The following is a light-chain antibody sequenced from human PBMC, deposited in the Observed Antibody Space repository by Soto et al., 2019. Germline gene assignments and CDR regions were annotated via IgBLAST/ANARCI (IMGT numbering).Light chain of an antibody. CDR3: RSNAGRNNLV. CDR2: EVS. Sequence: QSVLTQPPSASGTPGQSVTIPCTGTSSDVGDYNYVSWYQQHPGKAPKLVIYEVSRRPSGVPDRFSGSKSGNTASLTVSGLQAEDEADYYCRSNAGRNNLVFGGVTKLTVL. V-gene: IGLV2-8*01. CDR1: SSDVGDYNY. J-gene: IGLJ2*01.